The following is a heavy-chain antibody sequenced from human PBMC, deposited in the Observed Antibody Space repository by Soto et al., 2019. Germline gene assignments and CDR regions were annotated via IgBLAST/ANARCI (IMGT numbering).Heavy chain of an antibody. J-gene: IGHJ6*02. D-gene: IGHD2-8*01. CDR1: GYPFINYG. V-gene: IGHV1-18*01. CDR3: ANDGGYGALMHLCGMNV. Sequence: QAQLVQSGVEVKKPGASVRVTCKASGYPFINYGIDWVRQAPGQGLEWMGWISGHNGGTNYGPKFRDRITMTIDTSSKTAYLELRRLRSDDTAVYYCANDGGYGALMHLCGMNVLGQWSTVTVS. CDR2: ISGHNGGT.